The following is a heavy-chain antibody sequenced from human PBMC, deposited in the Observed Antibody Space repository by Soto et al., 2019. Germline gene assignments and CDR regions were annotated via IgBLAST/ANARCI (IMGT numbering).Heavy chain of an antibody. Sequence: GGSLRLSCAASGFTFSSYSMNWVRQAPGKGLEWVSYISSSRSTIYYADSVKGRFTISRDNAKNSLYLQMNSLRDEDTAVYYCARVPRELRFFAPPKAFDIWGKGKMVTVPS. CDR1: GFTFSSYS. CDR2: ISSSRSTI. J-gene: IGHJ3*02. V-gene: IGHV3-48*02. CDR3: ARVPRELRFFAPPKAFDI. D-gene: IGHD3-3*01.